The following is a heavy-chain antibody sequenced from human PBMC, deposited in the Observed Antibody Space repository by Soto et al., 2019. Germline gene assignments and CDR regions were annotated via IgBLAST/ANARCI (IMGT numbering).Heavy chain of an antibody. CDR1: GFTFSSYT. Sequence: EVQLVESGGGLVKPRGSLRLSCAASGFTFSSYTMNWVRQAPGKGLEWVSFISSSSSHIDYADSLKGRFAISRDNAKNSLYLQMNSLRAEDTAVYYCARGSDVDYWGQGTLVTVSS. CDR3: ARGSDVDY. CDR2: ISSSSSHI. D-gene: IGHD1-26*01. V-gene: IGHV3-21*01. J-gene: IGHJ4*02.